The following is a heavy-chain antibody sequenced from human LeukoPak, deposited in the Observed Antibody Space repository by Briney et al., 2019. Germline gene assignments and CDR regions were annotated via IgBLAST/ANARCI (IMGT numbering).Heavy chain of an antibody. Sequence: ASETLSLTCTVSGGSVSGGNYYCSWIRQSPGKGLEWIGYIHYSGSTVYSPSLKSRVTMSINTSKNQFSLNLSSATAADTAVYYCTRTGSTGGYWGQGTLVTVSS. V-gene: IGHV4-61*01. J-gene: IGHJ4*02. D-gene: IGHD1-7*01. CDR1: GGSVSGGNYY. CDR3: TRTGSTGGY. CDR2: IHYSGST.